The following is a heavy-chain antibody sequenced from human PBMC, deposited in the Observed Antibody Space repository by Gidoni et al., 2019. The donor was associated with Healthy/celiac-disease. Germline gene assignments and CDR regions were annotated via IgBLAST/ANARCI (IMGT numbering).Heavy chain of an antibody. CDR2: IIPILGIA. Sequence: QVQLVQSGAAVKKPGSSVKVSCKASGGTFSSYATSWARQAPGQGLAWMGRIIPILGIANYAQKFQGRVTITADKSTSTAYMELSSLRSEDTAVYYCASGTNVNFDYWGQGTLVTVSS. CDR1: GGTFSSYA. V-gene: IGHV1-69*04. CDR3: ASGTNVNFDY. D-gene: IGHD1-1*01. J-gene: IGHJ4*02.